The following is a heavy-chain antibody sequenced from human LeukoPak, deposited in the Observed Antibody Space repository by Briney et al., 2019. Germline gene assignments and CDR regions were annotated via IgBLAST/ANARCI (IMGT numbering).Heavy chain of an antibody. CDR3: ARTKIEATILDY. CDR1: GFTMSSHW. CDR2: IKHDGSAT. D-gene: IGHD5-12*01. V-gene: IGHV3-7*01. Sequence: GGSLRLSCAASGFTMSSHWMTWVRQAPGKGLEWVASIKHDGSATFSVGSVNDRFTISRDNAKNSLYLQMNSLRAEDTAVYYCARTKIEATILDYWGQGTLVTVSS. J-gene: IGHJ4*02.